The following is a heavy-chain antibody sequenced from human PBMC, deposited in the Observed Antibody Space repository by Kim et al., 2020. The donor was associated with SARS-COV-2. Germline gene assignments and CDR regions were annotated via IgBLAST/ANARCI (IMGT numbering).Heavy chain of an antibody. V-gene: IGHV4-34*01. CDR2: INHSGST. CDR3: ARGVIKFRNWFDP. CDR1: GGSFSGYY. J-gene: IGHJ5*02. D-gene: IGHD3-10*01. Sequence: SETLSLTCAVYGGSFSGYYWSWIRQPPGKGLEWIGEINHSGSTNYNPSLKSRVTISVDTSKNQFSLKLSSVTAADTAVYYCARGVIKFRNWFDPWGQGTLVTVSS.